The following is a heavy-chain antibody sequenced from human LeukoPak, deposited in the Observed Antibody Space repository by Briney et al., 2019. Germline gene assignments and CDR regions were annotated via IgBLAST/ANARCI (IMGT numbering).Heavy chain of an antibody. CDR2: IFLSGNT. Sequence: SGTLSLTCTVSGASISSYYWSWIRQPPGKGLEWIVYIFLSGNTNYNPSLKSRVTISVDTSKKQLSLKLSSVTAADTAVYYCARDTYGHPDWGQGTLVTVSS. J-gene: IGHJ4*02. V-gene: IGHV4-4*08. CDR3: ARDTYGHPD. D-gene: IGHD3-10*01. CDR1: GASISSYY.